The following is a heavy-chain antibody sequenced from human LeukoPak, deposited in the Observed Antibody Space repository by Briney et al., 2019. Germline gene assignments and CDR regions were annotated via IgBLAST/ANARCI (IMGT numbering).Heavy chain of an antibody. D-gene: IGHD2-15*01. CDR3: ARDGGLNTNFGY. CDR1: GFTSRTYW. CDR2: TKPDGSAE. V-gene: IGHV3-7*01. J-gene: IGHJ4*02. Sequence: PGGSPRLSCAASGFTSRTYWMGWVRHAPGKGLEWVANTKPDGSAEYYADSVRGRFTTSRDNANNFLYLQMNSLRAEDTAVYYCARDGGLNTNFGYWGQGTLVTVSS.